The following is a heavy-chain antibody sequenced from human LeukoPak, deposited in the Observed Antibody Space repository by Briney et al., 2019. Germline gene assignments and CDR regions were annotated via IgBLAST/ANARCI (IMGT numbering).Heavy chain of an antibody. V-gene: IGHV1-18*01. CDR3: ARRRDYDSSGYYHNWFDP. CDR2: ISVYNGNT. J-gene: IGHJ5*02. D-gene: IGHD3-22*01. Sequence: ASVKVSCKASGYTFTSYGISWVRQAPGQGLGWMGWISVYNGNTNYAQKLQGRVTMTTDTSTSTAYMELRSLRSDDTAVYYCARRRDYDSSGYYHNWFDPWGQGTLVTVSS. CDR1: GYTFTSYG.